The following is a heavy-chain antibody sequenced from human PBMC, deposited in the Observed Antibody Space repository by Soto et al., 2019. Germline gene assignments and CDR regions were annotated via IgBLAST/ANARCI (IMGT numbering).Heavy chain of an antibody. Sequence: QVQLVQSGAEVKKPGSSVKVSCKASGGTFSSYAISWVRQAPGQGLEWMGGSMPICGTANYAQKFQGRVTITADESTSTAYMELSRLRSEDTAVYYCARGPHYYGSGSYYNTEESWYFDLWGRGTLVTVSS. D-gene: IGHD3-10*01. V-gene: IGHV1-69*01. J-gene: IGHJ2*01. CDR1: GGTFSSYA. CDR2: SMPICGTA. CDR3: ARGPHYYGSGSYYNTEESWYFDL.